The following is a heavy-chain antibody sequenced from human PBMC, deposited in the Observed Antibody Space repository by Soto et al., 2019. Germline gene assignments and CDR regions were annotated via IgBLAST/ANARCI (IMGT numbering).Heavy chain of an antibody. CDR2: ISGSGGST. D-gene: IGHD6-19*01. CDR3: AKDKEGYSSGWYVGSFDY. Sequence: GGSLRLSCAASGFTFSSYAMSWVRQAPGKGLEWVSAISGSGGSTYYADSVKGRFTISRDNSKNTLYLQMNSLRAEDTAVYYCAKDKEGYSSGWYVGSFDYWGQGTLVTVSS. J-gene: IGHJ4*02. V-gene: IGHV3-23*01. CDR1: GFTFSSYA.